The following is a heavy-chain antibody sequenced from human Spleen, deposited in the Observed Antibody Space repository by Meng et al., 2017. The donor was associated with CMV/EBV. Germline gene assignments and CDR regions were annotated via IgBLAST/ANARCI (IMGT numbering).Heavy chain of an antibody. J-gene: IGHJ6*02. CDR2: IHSDGSNI. CDR1: GFTFSNYW. CDR3: VRSLGDQFYYYGMDV. D-gene: IGHD3-16*01. Sequence: GESLKISCAASGFTFSNYWLHWVRQSPGKGLVWVSRIHSDGSNINYADSVKGRFTISRDNVQNTLYLQMSSLRAEDTAIYYCVRSLGDQFYYYGMDVWGRGTTVTVSS. V-gene: IGHV3-74*01.